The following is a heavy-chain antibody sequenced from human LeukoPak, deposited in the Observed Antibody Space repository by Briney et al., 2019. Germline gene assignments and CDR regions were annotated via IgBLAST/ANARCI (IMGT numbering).Heavy chain of an antibody. Sequence: GGSLRLSCAASGFTISRNYMSWVRQAPGKGLEWVSAISNNGGYTYYADSVQGRFTISRDNSKNTLYLQMSSLRAEDTAVYYCARGTNSDYWGQGTLVTVSS. J-gene: IGHJ4*02. D-gene: IGHD1/OR15-1a*01. CDR2: ISNNGGYT. CDR1: GFTISRNY. CDR3: ARGTNSDY. V-gene: IGHV3-53*01.